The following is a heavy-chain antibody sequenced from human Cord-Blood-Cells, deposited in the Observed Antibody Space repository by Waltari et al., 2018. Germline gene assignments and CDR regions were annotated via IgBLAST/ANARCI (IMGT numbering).Heavy chain of an antibody. J-gene: IGHJ4*02. Sequence: QLQLQESGPGLVKPSETLSLTCTVSGGPISSSSYYWGWIRQPPGKGLEWIGSIYYSGSTYYNPSLKSRVTISVDTSKNQFSLKLSSVTAADTAVYYCARHVGIVATSLDYWGQGTLVTVSS. CDR3: ARHVGIVATSLDY. V-gene: IGHV4-39*01. CDR2: IYYSGST. CDR1: GGPISSSSYY. D-gene: IGHD5-12*01.